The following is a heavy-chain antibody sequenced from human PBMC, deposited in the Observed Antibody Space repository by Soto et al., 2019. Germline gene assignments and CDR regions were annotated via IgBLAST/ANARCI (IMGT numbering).Heavy chain of an antibody. Sequence: QVQLVESEGGVVQPGRSLRLSCAASGFTFSSYAMHWVRQAPGKGLEWVAVISYDGSNKYYADSVKGRFNISRDNSKNTLYLQMNSLRAEDTAVYYSARGTPRDYFDYWGQGTLVTVSS. V-gene: IGHV3-30-3*01. CDR3: ARGTPRDYFDY. CDR2: ISYDGSNK. D-gene: IGHD2-2*01. J-gene: IGHJ4*02. CDR1: GFTFSSYA.